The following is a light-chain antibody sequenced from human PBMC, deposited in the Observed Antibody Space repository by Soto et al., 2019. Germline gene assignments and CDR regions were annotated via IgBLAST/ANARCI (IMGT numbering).Light chain of an antibody. CDR1: LSISRY. CDR3: QQTFNSPIT. Sequence: DIELTQSPSSLSASVGDRVIITCRASLSISRYLHWYLQQPGKGPKVLIYGASSLQSGVSSRFSGSGSGTDFTLTISSVRPEDLGSFYCQQTFNSPITFGQGTRLEIK. J-gene: IGKJ5*01. V-gene: IGKV1-39*01. CDR2: GAS.